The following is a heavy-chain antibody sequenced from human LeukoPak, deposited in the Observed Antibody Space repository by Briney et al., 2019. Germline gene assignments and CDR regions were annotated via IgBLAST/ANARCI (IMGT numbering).Heavy chain of an antibody. D-gene: IGHD6-19*01. CDR3: ARSPYSTGWYVY. Sequence: SETLSLTCAVYGESFSGYFWSWIRQPPGKGLEWIGEINHSGYTNYNPSLKSRVTISLDTSKKQFSLRLNFVTAADTAVYYCARSPYSTGWYVYWGQGTLVTVSS. CDR2: INHSGYT. J-gene: IGHJ4*02. V-gene: IGHV4-34*01. CDR1: GESFSGYF.